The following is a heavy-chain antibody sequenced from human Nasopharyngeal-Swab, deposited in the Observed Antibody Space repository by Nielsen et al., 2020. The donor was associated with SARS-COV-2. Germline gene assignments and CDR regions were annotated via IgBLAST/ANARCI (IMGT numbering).Heavy chain of an antibody. CDR1: GGTFSSYA. Sequence: SVKVSCKASGGTFSSYAISWVRQAPGQGLEWMGGIIPIFGTANYAQKFQGRVTITVDKSTSTAYMELSSLRSEDTAVYYCARSITMVRGVMYLDVWGQGTTVTVSS. D-gene: IGHD3-10*01. J-gene: IGHJ6*02. CDR2: IIPIFGTA. CDR3: ARSITMVRGVMYLDV. V-gene: IGHV1-69*06.